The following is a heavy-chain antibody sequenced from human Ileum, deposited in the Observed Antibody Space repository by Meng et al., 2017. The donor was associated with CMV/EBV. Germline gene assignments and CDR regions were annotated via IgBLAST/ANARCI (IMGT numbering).Heavy chain of an antibody. Sequence: LTCAVSGDSFSRNQWWSWVRQPPGKGVEWIGEIHHRGTTTYNPSLKSRVTMSLDESKIELSLKLSSVTAADTAIYYCTRNGYYSLDYWSPGTLVTVSS. J-gene: IGHJ4*02. CDR1: GDSFSRNQW. CDR2: IHHRGTT. CDR3: TRNGYYSLDY. V-gene: IGHV4-4*02. D-gene: IGHD3-22*01.